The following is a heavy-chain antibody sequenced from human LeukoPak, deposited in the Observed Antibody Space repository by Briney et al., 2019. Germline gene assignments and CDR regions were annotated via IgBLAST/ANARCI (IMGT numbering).Heavy chain of an antibody. CDR3: ARDRAGISMVRGVITSVMDV. Sequence: PGGSLRLSCAASGFTFSSSAVSWVRQAPGKGLEWVAVIWYDGSNKYFADSVKGRFTISRDNSENTLYLQMNSLRAEDTAVYYCARDRAGISMVRGVITSVMDVWGQGTTVTVSS. D-gene: IGHD3-10*01. J-gene: IGHJ6*02. CDR1: GFTFSSSA. V-gene: IGHV3-33*08. CDR2: IWYDGSNK.